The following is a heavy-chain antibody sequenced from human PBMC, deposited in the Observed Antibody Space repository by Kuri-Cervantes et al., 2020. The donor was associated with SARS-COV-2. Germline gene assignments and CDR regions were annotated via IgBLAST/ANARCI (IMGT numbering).Heavy chain of an antibody. CDR2: INPYSGAT. Sequence: ASVKVSCKSAGHTFPDYNIQWLRQAPGHGPESMAWINPYSGATNFAQKFQGRVTMTSGTSINTAYMELSSLTSDDTAVYFCAREFYDYRGLHFFDSWGQGTLVTVSS. CDR3: AREFYDYRGLHFFDS. CDR1: GHTFPDYN. D-gene: IGHD5-12*01. V-gene: IGHV1-2*02. J-gene: IGHJ4*02.